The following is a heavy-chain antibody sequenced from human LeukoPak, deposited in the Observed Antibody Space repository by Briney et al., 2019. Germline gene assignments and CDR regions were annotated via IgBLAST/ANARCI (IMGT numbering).Heavy chain of an antibody. J-gene: IGHJ4*02. D-gene: IGHD2-21*02. Sequence: GASVTVSCTASGYTFTTYGISWVRQAPGQGLEWKGWISAYNGNTNYAQKLQGRVTMTPDTSTSTPYMKLRRLISDDTAVYYCARVVVVTASTFDYWGQGTLVTVSS. CDR2: ISAYNGNT. V-gene: IGHV1-18*01. CDR1: GYTFTTYG. CDR3: ARVVVVTASTFDY.